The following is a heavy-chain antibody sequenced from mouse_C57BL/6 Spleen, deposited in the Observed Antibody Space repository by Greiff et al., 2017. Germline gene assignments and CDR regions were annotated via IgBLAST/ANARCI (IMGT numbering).Heavy chain of an antibody. CDR1: GYAFSSSW. J-gene: IGHJ2*01. CDR2: IYPGDGDT. D-gene: IGHD1-1*01. V-gene: IGHV1-82*01. CDR3: ASGGSSYKCYFDY. Sequence: QVQLQQSGPELVKPGASVKISCKASGYAFSSSWMNWVKQRPGKGLEWIGRIYPGDGDTNYNGKFKGKATLTADKSSSTAYMQLSGLTSEDSAVYFCASGGSSYKCYFDYWGQGTTLTVSS.